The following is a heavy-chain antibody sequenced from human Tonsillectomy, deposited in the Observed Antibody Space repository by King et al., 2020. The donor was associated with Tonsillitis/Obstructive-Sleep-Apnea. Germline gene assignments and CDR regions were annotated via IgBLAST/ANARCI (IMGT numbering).Heavy chain of an antibody. J-gene: IGHJ5*02. Sequence: VQLVESGGGVVQPGRSLRLSCAASGFTFSSYAMHWVRQAPGKGLEWVAVISYDGSNTYYADSVKGRFTISRDNSKNTLYLQMNSLRAEDTAVYYCARDRGRDDINDGNWFDPWGQGTLVTVSS. D-gene: IGHD1-1*01. CDR1: GFTFSSYA. V-gene: IGHV3-30*04. CDR2: ISYDGSNT. CDR3: ARDRGRDDINDGNWFDP.